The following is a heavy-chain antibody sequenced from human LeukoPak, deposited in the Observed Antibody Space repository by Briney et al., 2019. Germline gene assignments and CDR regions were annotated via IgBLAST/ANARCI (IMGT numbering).Heavy chain of an antibody. Sequence: SETLSLTCTVSGGSISSSSYYWGWIRQPPGKGLEWIGSIFYGGGTYYNPSLESRVTISREPSKNQFSLKLSSVTAPDTAVYYCARPSGGAVDDHYFDYGGQGTLVTVSS. CDR3: ARPSGGAVDDHYFDY. CDR2: IFYGGGT. D-gene: IGHD6-19*01. J-gene: IGHJ4*02. CDR1: GGSISSSSYY. V-gene: IGHV4-39*01.